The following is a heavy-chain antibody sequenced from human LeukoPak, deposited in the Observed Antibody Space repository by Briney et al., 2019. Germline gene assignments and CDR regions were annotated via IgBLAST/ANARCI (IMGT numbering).Heavy chain of an antibody. J-gene: IGHJ3*02. D-gene: IGHD3-22*01. CDR2: INPGGDNT. CDR1: GYTFTNYY. V-gene: IGHV1-46*01. Sequence: ASAKVSCKASGYTFTNYYIHWVRQAPGQGLEWMGLINPGGDNTDYAQNFQGRVTMTRDTSTSTVYMELSSLRSEDTAVYYCARGVHKFYYDRSGYQPYAFDIWGQGTMVTISS. CDR3: ARGVHKFYYDRSGYQPYAFDI.